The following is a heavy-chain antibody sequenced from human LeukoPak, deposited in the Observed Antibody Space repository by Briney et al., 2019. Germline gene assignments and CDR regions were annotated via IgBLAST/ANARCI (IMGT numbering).Heavy chain of an antibody. CDR2: ISGSGAMT. Sequence: PGGSLRLSCAASGFTFSDHVINWVRRAPGKGLEWVSSISGSGAMTYYSNSVRGRFTISRDNAKNTLYLQMNSLRAEDTAVYYCARDWRAMNAFDVWGQGTMVTVSS. V-gene: IGHV3-23*01. CDR3: ARDWRAMNAFDV. D-gene: IGHD5-18*01. CDR1: GFTFSDHV. J-gene: IGHJ3*01.